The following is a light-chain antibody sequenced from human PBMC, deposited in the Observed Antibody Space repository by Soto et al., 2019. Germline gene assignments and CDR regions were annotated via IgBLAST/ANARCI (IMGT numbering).Light chain of an antibody. CDR2: EVN. CDR3: RSYAVKKNFVV. V-gene: IGLV2-8*01. Sequence: QCSRPPPTYASGSRGQSCHISCTGSIDDIGGYDYVSWYQHHPGRTPKLIIYEVNKRPSGVPDRFSGSKSGNTASLTVSGLHADDGADYYCRSYAVKKNFVVFVSGTKVTVL. CDR1: IDDIGGYDY. J-gene: IGLJ1*01.